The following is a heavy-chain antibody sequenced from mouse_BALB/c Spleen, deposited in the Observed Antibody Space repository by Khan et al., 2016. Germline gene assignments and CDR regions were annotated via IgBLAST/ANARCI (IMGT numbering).Heavy chain of an antibody. Sequence: VQLQQPGAELVKPGASVKLSCTASGFNIKDTFMHWVKQRPEQGLEWIGKIDPANGNTNYDPKFQGKATIIADTSSNQAYLQLSSLTSEDTAVFYCGSRTLTPRYFDVWVAGTTVTVSS. J-gene: IGHJ1*01. CDR1: GFNIKDTF. V-gene: IGHV14-3*02. CDR2: IDPANGNT. CDR3: GSRTLTPRYFDV.